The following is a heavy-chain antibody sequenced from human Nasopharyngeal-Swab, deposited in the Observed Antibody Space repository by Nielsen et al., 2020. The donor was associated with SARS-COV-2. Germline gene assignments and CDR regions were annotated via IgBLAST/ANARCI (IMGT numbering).Heavy chain of an antibody. Sequence: GESLKISCMASGYSFTTYWIGWVRQMHGKGLEWMGIIFPGDSDTKYSPSFQGHVTISADKSINTAYLQWSSLRASDTAMYYCARLNGGASWWFDPWGQGTLVTVSS. CDR1: GYSFTTYW. CDR2: IFPGDSDT. CDR3: ARLNGGASWWFDP. D-gene: IGHD4-23*01. V-gene: IGHV5-51*01. J-gene: IGHJ5*02.